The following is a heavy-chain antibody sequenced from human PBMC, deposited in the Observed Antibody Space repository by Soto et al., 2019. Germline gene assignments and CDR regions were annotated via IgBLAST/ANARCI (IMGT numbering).Heavy chain of an antibody. CDR2: IDYNGVT. Sequence: PSETLSLTCTVSGASISSRDYYWGWIRQTPGKGLEWIGNIDYNGVTYYNPSLKSRVTVSKDTSKNQFSLKVASVTAPDTPIYYCRRVMIGTSRHTDSDYWGQGTQVTVSS. D-gene: IGHD2-8*01. CDR1: GASISSRDYY. V-gene: IGHV4-39*01. J-gene: IGHJ4*02. CDR3: RRVMIGTSRHTDSDY.